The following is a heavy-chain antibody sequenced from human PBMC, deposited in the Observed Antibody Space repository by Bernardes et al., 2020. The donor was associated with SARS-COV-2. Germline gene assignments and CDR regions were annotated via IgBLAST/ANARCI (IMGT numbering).Heavy chain of an antibody. D-gene: IGHD6-19*01. CDR1: GCSISSYY. Sequence: SETLSLTCTVSGCSISSYYWSWIRQPPGKGLEWIGYISYSGTTDYNPSLKSRVTISVDTSKNQFSLKLTSVTAADTAIYYCAREEAAGLFDYWGQGLLATASS. CDR2: ISYSGTT. CDR3: AREEAAGLFDY. J-gene: IGHJ4*02. V-gene: IGHV4-59*01.